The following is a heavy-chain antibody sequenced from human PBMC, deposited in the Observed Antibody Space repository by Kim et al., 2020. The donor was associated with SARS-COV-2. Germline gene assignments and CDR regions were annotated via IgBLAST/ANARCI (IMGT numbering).Heavy chain of an antibody. J-gene: IGHJ6*02. D-gene: IGHD3-10*01. CDR1: GGTFSSYA. V-gene: IGHV1-69*13. Sequence: SVKVSCKASGGTFSSYAISWVRQAPGQGLEWMGGIIPIFGTANYAQKFQGRVTITADESTSTAYMELSSLRSEDTAVYYCARGGCGSGSYIRYYGMDVWGQGTTVTVSS. CDR2: IIPIFGTA. CDR3: ARGGCGSGSYIRYYGMDV.